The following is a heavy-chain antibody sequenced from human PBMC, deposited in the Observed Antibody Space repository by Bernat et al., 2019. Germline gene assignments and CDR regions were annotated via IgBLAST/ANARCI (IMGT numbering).Heavy chain of an antibody. CDR3: TTGDHRYYYGMDV. D-gene: IGHD1-14*01. V-gene: IGHV3-15*07. Sequence: EVQLVESGGGLVKPGGSLRLSCAAPGFTFSNAWMNWVRQAPGKGLEWVGHIKSKTDGGTTDYAAPVRGRFTISRDDSKNTLYLQMNSPETEDTGVYYCTTGDHRYYYGMDVWGQGTTVTVS. J-gene: IGHJ6*02. CDR2: IKSKTDGGTT. CDR1: GFTFSNAW.